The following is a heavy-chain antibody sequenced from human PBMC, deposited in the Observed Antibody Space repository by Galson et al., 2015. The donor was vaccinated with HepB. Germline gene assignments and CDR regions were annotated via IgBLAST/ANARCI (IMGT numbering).Heavy chain of an antibody. Sequence: SLRLSCAASGFTFSHYAMHWVRRAPGKGLEWVAVISYDGRNKYYVGSVKGRFTISRDNSKNTLYLQMNSLRAEDTAVYYCARDKFETVAGTGYFQHWGQGTLVSVSS. CDR2: ISYDGRNK. J-gene: IGHJ1*01. D-gene: IGHD6-19*01. V-gene: IGHV3-30*04. CDR3: ARDKFETVAGTGYFQH. CDR1: GFTFSHYA.